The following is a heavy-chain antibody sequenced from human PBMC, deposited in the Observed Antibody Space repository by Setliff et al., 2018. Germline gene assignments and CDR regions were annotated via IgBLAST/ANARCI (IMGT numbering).Heavy chain of an antibody. J-gene: IGHJ6*03. CDR3: AKSGGDHCLYHHYYMDV. CDR1: GFTFSIDS. CDR2: TSSGSNSI. Sequence: PGGSLRLSCAASGFTFSIDSMNWVRQAPGKGLEWISYTSSGSNSIYYADSVMGRFTISRDNARNSLYLQMNRLRPEDTAVYYCAKSGGDHCLYHHYYMDVWGTGTTVTVSS. D-gene: IGHD2-21*02. V-gene: IGHV3-48*01.